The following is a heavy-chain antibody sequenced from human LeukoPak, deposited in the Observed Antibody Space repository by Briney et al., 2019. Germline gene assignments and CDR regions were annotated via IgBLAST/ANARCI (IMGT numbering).Heavy chain of an antibody. V-gene: IGHV4-59*01. CDR3: ARLGGYSYGLRR. CDR2: IYYSGST. D-gene: IGHD5-18*01. Sequence: SETLSLTCTVSGGSISSDYWSWIRQPPGKGLEWIGYIYYSGSTNYNPSLKSRVTISVDTSKNQFSLKLSSVTAADTAVYYCARLGGYSYGLRRWGQGTLVTVSS. CDR1: GGSISSDY. J-gene: IGHJ4*02.